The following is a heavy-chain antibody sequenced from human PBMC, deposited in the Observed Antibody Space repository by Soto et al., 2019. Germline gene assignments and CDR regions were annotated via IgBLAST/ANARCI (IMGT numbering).Heavy chain of an antibody. D-gene: IGHD6-13*01. Sequence: GGSLRLSCAASGFTFSSYAMNWVRQAPGKGLEWVSVISGSGDSTYYADSVKGRFTISRDNSKNTLYLQMNSLRAEDTAVYYCARRGPGTYFDYWAQGNLVTVSS. CDR2: ISGSGDST. V-gene: IGHV3-23*01. CDR1: GFTFSSYA. CDR3: ARRGPGTYFDY. J-gene: IGHJ4*02.